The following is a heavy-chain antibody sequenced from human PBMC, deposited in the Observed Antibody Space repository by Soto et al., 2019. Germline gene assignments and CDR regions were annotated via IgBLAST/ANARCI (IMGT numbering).Heavy chain of an antibody. Sequence: SVKVSCKASGFTFTSSAVQWVRQARGQRLEWIGWIVVGSVNTNYAQKFQERVTITRVMSTSTAYIELSSLRSEDTAVYYCAALGPSSSWIDYWGQGTLVTVSS. V-gene: IGHV1-58*01. CDR2: IVVGSVNT. CDR3: AALGPSSSWIDY. J-gene: IGHJ4*02. CDR1: GFTFTSSA. D-gene: IGHD6-13*01.